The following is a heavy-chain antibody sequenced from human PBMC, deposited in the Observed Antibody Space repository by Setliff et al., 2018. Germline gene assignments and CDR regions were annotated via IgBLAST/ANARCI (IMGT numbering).Heavy chain of an antibody. CDR1: GGTFSSYA. V-gene: IGHV1-69*13. Sequence: SVKVSCKASGGTFSSYAISWVRQAPGQGLEWMGGIIPIFGTANYAQKFQGRVTITADESTSTAYMELSSLRSEDTAVYYCARVYDPLYHNWFDPLGQGTLVTVSS. CDR2: IIPIFGTA. D-gene: IGHD3-3*01. CDR3: ARVYDPLYHNWFDP. J-gene: IGHJ5*02.